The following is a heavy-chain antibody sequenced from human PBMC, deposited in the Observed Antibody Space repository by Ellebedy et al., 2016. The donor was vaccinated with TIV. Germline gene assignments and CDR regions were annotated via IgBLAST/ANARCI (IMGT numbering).Heavy chain of an antibody. CDR1: GGSISSYY. CDR2: IYYREST. Sequence: MPSETLSLTCTVSGGSISSYYWSWIRQPPGKGLEWIGYIYYRESTNYNPSLKSRVTISVDTSKNQFSLKLTSVTAADTAVYYCAKGLRDNYGYYYGMDVWGQGTTVTVSS. V-gene: IGHV4-59*08. CDR3: AKGLRDNYGYYYGMDV. D-gene: IGHD4-17*01. J-gene: IGHJ6*02.